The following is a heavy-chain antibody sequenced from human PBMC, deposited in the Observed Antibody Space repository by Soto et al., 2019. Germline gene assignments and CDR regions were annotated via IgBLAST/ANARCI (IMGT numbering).Heavy chain of an antibody. D-gene: IGHD2-15*01. V-gene: IGHV5-10-1*01. CDR3: ARGGYCSGGSCYPIDY. Sequence: PGESLKISCTGSGYSFTSYWISWVRQMPGKGLEWMGRIDPSDSYTNYSPSFQGHVTISADKSISTAYLQWSSLKASDTAMYYCARGGYCSGGSCYPIDYWGQGTLVTVSS. J-gene: IGHJ4*02. CDR2: IDPSDSYT. CDR1: GYSFTSYW.